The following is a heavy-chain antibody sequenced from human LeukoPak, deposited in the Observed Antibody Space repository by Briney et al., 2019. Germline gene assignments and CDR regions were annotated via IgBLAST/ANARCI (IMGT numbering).Heavy chain of an antibody. J-gene: IGHJ6*03. D-gene: IGHD6-13*01. CDR2: INPNSGGT. CDR1: GYTFTGYY. CDR3: ARAGEQQLTHYYDYYMDV. Sequence: ASVKVSCKASGYTFTGYYMHWVRQAPGQGLEWMGWINPNSGGTNYAQKFQGRVTMTRDTSISTAYMELSRLRSDDTAVYYCARAGEQQLTHYYDYYMDVWGKGTTVTVSS. V-gene: IGHV1-2*02.